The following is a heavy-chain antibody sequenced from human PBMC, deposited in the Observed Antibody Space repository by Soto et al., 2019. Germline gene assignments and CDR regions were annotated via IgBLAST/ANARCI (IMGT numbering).Heavy chain of an antibody. V-gene: IGHV1-69*13. CDR3: ARQFDYDTSGYYYAY. CDR1: GGTFSKNT. J-gene: IGHJ4*02. D-gene: IGHD3-22*01. Sequence: SVKVSCKASGGTFSKNTISWVRQAPGQGLEWMGGIMPVFGRPNYAQKFQGRVTITADEYTRTAYMELSRLKSDDTAVYYCARQFDYDTSGYYYAYWGQGTQVTVS. CDR2: IMPVFGRP.